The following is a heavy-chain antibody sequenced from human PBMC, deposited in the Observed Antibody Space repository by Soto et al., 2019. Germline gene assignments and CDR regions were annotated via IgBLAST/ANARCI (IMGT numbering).Heavy chain of an antibody. D-gene: IGHD3-10*01. CDR2: INHSGST. CDR1: GGSFSGYY. Sequence: KSSETLSLTCAVYGGSFSGYYWSWIRQPPGKGLEWIGEINHSGSTNYNPSLKSRVTISVDTSKNQFSLKLSSVTAADTAVYYCARDTPPDTAMARWFGELLNTPQKYYYGMDVWGQGTTVTVSS. J-gene: IGHJ6*02. CDR3: ARDTPPDTAMARWFGELLNTPQKYYYGMDV. V-gene: IGHV4-34*01.